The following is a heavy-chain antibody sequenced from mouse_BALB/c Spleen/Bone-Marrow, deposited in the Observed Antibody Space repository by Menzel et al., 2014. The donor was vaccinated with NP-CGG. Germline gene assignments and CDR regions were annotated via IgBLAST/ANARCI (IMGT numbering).Heavy chain of an antibody. J-gene: IGHJ1*01. D-gene: IGHD4-1*01. CDR2: IWAGGST. Sequence: VKVVESGPGLVAPPQRLSITCTVSGFSLTSHGVHWGCQPSGKGLEWLGVIWAGGSTNYNSALMSRLSISKDNSKSXVFLKMNSLQTDDTAMYYCARDWDWYFDVWGAGTTVTVSS. V-gene: IGHV2-9*02. CDR1: GFSLTSHG. CDR3: ARDWDWYFDV.